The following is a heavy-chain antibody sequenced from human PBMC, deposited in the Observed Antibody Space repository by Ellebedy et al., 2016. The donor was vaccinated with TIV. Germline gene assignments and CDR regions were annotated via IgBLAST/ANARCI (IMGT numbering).Heavy chain of an antibody. CDR2: VAAYDGDT. D-gene: IGHD6-6*01. Sequence: AASVKVSCKASGFIFANYGISWVRQASGQGLEWLGWVAAYDGDTDYTQGLQGRVTMTTDASTSPAYMELRSLRSDDTAIYFCARGGAGRPYDFWGQGTLVIVSS. CDR3: ARGGAGRPYDF. J-gene: IGHJ4*02. CDR1: GFIFANYG. V-gene: IGHV1-18*01.